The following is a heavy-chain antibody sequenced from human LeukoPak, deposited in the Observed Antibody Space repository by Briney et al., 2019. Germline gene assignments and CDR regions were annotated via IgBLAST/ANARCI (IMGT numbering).Heavy chain of an antibody. V-gene: IGHV3-9*01. Sequence: GGSLRLSCAASGFNFDDYAMHWVRQAPGKGLEWVSGISWNSGNIAYADSVKGRFTISRDSAKTSLYLQINNLRAEDTALYYCAKAHDYGDYAGFDYWGQGTLVSVSS. D-gene: IGHD4-17*01. CDR2: ISWNSGNI. CDR3: AKAHDYGDYAGFDY. CDR1: GFNFDDYA. J-gene: IGHJ4*02.